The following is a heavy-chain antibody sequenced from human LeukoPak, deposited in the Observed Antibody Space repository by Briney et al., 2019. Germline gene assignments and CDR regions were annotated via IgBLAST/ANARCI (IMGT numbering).Heavy chain of an antibody. V-gene: IGHV4-39*07. D-gene: IGHD6-19*01. CDR3: AGESGEEYSSGWYKRNYFDN. J-gene: IGHJ4*02. Sequence: PSETLSLTCTVSGDSFSSVTDYWAWIRQPPGKGLEWIASGDYSGGTYYNPSLESRVAISADMSKNQFSLKLTSVTGADTAVYYCAGESGEEYSSGWYKRNYFDNWGQGIRVTVSS. CDR1: GDSFSSVTDY. CDR2: GDYSGGT.